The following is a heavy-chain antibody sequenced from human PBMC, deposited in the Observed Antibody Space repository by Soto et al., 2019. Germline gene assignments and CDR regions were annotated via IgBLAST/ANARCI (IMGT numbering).Heavy chain of an antibody. CDR3: ATTPKQYYYDSRGYYGMDV. J-gene: IGHJ6*02. Sequence: ASVKVSCKVSGYTLTELSMHWVRQAPGKGLKWKGGFDPEDGETIYAQKFQGRVTMTEDTSTDTAYMELSSLRSEDTAVYYCATTPKQYYYDSRGYYGMDVWGQGTTVTVSS. D-gene: IGHD3-22*01. CDR2: FDPEDGET. CDR1: GYTLTELS. V-gene: IGHV1-24*01.